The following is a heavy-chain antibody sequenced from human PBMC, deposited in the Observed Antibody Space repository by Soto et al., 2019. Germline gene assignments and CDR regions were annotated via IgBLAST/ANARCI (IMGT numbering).Heavy chain of an antibody. CDR3: ARESITIFAVFSARFDP. CDR2: INAGNGNT. V-gene: IGHV1-3*01. J-gene: IGHJ5*02. D-gene: IGHD3-3*01. Sequence: GASVKVSCKASGYTFTSYAMHWVRQAPGQRLEWMGWINAGNGNTKYSQKFQGRVTITRDTSASTAYMELSSLRSEDTAVYYCARESITIFAVFSARFDPWGQGTLVTVSS. CDR1: GYTFTSYA.